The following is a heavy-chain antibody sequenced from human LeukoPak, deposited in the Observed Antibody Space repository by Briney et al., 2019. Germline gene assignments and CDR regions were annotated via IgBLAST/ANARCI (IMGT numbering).Heavy chain of an antibody. CDR1: GYNFTSYG. Sequence: ASVKVSCKASGYNFTSYGISWVRQAPGQGLEWMGGISAYNGNTNYAQKLQGRVTMATATSTSTAYMELRSLRSDDTAVYYCARDLDLGIWDFDYGGQGTLVTVSS. CDR2: ISAYNGNT. J-gene: IGHJ4*02. D-gene: IGHD7-27*01. CDR3: ARDLDLGIWDFDY. V-gene: IGHV1-18*01.